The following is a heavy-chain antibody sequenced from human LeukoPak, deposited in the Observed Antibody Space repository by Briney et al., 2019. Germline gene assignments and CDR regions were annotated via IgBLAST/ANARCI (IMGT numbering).Heavy chain of an antibody. Sequence: SETLSLTCIVSGGSVSSGSYYWSWIRQPPGKGLEWIGYIYYSGSTNYNPSLKSRVTISVDKSKNQFSLKLSSVTAADTAVYYCARGGDLRSTNYWGQGTLVTVSS. D-gene: IGHD4-17*01. CDR1: GGSVSSGSYY. J-gene: IGHJ4*02. CDR2: IYYSGST. V-gene: IGHV4-61*01. CDR3: ARGGDLRSTNY.